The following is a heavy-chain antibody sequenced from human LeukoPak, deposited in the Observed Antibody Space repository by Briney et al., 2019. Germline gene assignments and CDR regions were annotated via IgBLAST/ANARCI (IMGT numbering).Heavy chain of an antibody. CDR2: IRSKANSYAT. Sequence: GGSLKLSCAASGFTFSGSAMHWVRQASGKGLEWVGRIRSKANSYATGYAASVKGRFTISRDDSKNTAYLQMNSLKTEDTAVYYCTKSTLGMDVWGKGTTVTVSS. CDR3: TKSTLGMDV. J-gene: IGHJ6*04. CDR1: GFTFSGSA. V-gene: IGHV3-73*01. D-gene: IGHD3-16*01.